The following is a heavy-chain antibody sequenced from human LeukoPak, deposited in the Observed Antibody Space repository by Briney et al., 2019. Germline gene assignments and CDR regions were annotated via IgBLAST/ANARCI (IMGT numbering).Heavy chain of an antibody. J-gene: IGHJ5*02. Sequence: SETLSLTCAVSGYSIGSGYYWGWIRQPPGKGLEWIGSVYYSGSTYYNPSLKSRVTISIDKSKNQFSLNLTSVTAADTAMYYCARHGGGLAADSTGGVNWFGPWGQGTLVTVSS. CDR1: GYSIGSGYY. D-gene: IGHD2-15*01. V-gene: IGHV4-38-2*01. CDR3: ARHGGGLAADSTGGVNWFGP. CDR2: VYYSGST.